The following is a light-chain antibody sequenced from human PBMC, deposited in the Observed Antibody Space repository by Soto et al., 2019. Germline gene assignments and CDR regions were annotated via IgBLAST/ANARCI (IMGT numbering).Light chain of an antibody. J-gene: IGLJ3*02. Sequence: QSVLTQPPSVSAAPGQMVIISCSGSSSNIGDHYVFWYQQFPGTAPRLLIYDDNQRPPGIPDRFSGSKSGTSATLGITGLQTGDESDYYCATWGANLRVFGGGTKLTVL. V-gene: IGLV1-51*01. CDR3: ATWGANLRV. CDR1: SSNIGDHY. CDR2: DDN.